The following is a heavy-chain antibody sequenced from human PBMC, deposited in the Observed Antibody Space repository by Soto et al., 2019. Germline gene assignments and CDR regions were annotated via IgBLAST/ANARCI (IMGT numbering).Heavy chain of an antibody. Sequence: QVQLVQSGAEVKKPGSSVKLSCKASGGTFSRSAINWVRQAPGQGLEWMGGIVPVFGKANYAQKFQGRVTITADESTSTGYMELRSLTSEDTAVYYCARDGTLYDSSAYYYVYWGQGTLVTVSS. D-gene: IGHD3-22*01. CDR1: GGTFSRSA. V-gene: IGHV1-69*01. CDR3: ARDGTLYDSSAYYYVY. J-gene: IGHJ4*02. CDR2: IVPVFGKA.